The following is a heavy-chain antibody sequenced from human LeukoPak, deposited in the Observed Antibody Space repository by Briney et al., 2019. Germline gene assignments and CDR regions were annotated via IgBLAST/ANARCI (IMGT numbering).Heavy chain of an antibody. D-gene: IGHD3-10*01. J-gene: IGHJ6*02. V-gene: IGHV1-8*01. Sequence: ASVKVSCKASGYTFTSYDINWVRQATGQGLEWMGWMNPNSGNTGYAQKFQGRVTMTRNTSISTAYMELSSLRSEDTAVYYCARSTDTMVRGVYYYYYSMDVWGQGTTVTVSS. CDR2: MNPNSGNT. CDR3: ARSTDTMVRGVYYYYYSMDV. CDR1: GYTFTSYD.